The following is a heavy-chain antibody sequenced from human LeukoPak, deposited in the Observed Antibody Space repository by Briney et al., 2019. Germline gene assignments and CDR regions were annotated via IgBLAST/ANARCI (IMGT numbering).Heavy chain of an antibody. V-gene: IGHV3-30*02. CDR3: AKDRYSGSYYLFDY. J-gene: IGHJ4*02. Sequence: PGRSLRLXCAAPGFTFSNYGMHWVRQAPGKGLEWVAFIRYDGSNKYYADSVKGRFTISRDNSKNTLYLQMNSLRAEDTAVYYCAKDRYSGSYYLFDYWGQGTLVTVSS. CDR2: IRYDGSNK. CDR1: GFTFSNYG. D-gene: IGHD1-26*01.